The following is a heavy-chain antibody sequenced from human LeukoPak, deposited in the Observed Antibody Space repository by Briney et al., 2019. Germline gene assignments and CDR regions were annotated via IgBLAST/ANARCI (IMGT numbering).Heavy chain of an antibody. J-gene: IGHJ4*02. CDR1: GFTFSSYA. V-gene: IGHV3-23*01. Sequence: GGSLRLSCAASGFTFSSYAMSWVRQAPGKGLEWVLAISGSGGSTYSADSVKGRFTISRDNSKNALYLQMNSLRAEDTAVYYCAKEGYCSGGTCYRVFDNWGQGTLVTVSS. CDR2: ISGSGGST. D-gene: IGHD2-15*01. CDR3: AKEGYCSGGTCYRVFDN.